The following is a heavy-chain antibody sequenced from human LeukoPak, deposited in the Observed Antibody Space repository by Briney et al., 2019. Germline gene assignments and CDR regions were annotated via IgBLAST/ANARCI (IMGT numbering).Heavy chain of an antibody. CDR1: GGSFSGYY. J-gene: IGHJ4*02. V-gene: IGHV4-59*01. CDR2: IYYSGST. D-gene: IGHD6-13*01. Sequence: SETLSLTCAVYGGSFSGYYWSWIRQPPGKGLEWIGYIYYSGSTNYNPSLKSRVTISVDTSKNQFSLKLSSVTAADTAVYYCARVDSSSWYPLGYWGQGTLVTVSS. CDR3: ARVDSSSWYPLGY.